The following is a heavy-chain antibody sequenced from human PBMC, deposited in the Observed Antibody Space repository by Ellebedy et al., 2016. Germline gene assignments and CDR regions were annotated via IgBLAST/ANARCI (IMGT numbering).Heavy chain of an antibody. CDR3: VHRTTVTSVDY. CDR2: IYWNDVK. J-gene: IGHJ4*02. Sequence: SGPTLVKPTQTLTLTCTFSGFSLSSSGMTVGWVRQAPGKAPEWLTFIYWNDVKRYSPTLWSRLTITKDTSKNQVVLTMTNMDPVDTATYYCVHRTTVTSVDYWGQGSLVTVSS. D-gene: IGHD4-11*01. CDR1: GFSLSSSGMT. V-gene: IGHV2-5*01.